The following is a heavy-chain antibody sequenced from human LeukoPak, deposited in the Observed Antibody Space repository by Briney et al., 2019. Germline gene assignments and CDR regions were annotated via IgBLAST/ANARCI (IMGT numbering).Heavy chain of an antibody. CDR3: ASFIWAKGYFDL. Sequence: ASVKVSCKVSGYSLTELSMHWVRQAPGKGLEWMGGFDPEDGETIYAQKFQGRVSMTEDTSTDTAYMELSSLRSEDTAIYYCASFIWAKGYFDLWGRGTLVTVSS. D-gene: IGHD3-16*02. V-gene: IGHV1-24*01. CDR2: FDPEDGET. CDR1: GYSLTELS. J-gene: IGHJ2*01.